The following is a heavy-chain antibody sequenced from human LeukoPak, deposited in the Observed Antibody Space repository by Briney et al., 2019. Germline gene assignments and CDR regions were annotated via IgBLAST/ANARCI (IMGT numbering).Heavy chain of an antibody. Sequence: TSETQSLTCSVSGGSVTGGGDYWSWIRQHPGKGLEWIGFASYSGGTYYNPSLMSRITISVDRSQNQFSLRMRDVTAADTAVYFCATAEWEYFYFDSWGQGALVAVSS. CDR3: ATAEWEYFYFDS. D-gene: IGHD1-26*01. CDR1: GGSVTGGGDY. CDR2: ASYSGGT. V-gene: IGHV4-31*03. J-gene: IGHJ4*02.